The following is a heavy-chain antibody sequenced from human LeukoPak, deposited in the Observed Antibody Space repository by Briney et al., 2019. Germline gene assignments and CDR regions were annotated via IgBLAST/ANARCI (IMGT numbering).Heavy chain of an antibody. Sequence: ETLPVTCAVYGESSSGYYWSWIRQPTGKGLEWIGEINHSGSTNYNPSLKSRVTISVDTSKNELSLKLNSVTAADTAVYYCANALPRRPFDVWGQGTMDADSS. J-gene: IGHJ3*01. V-gene: IGHV4-34*01. CDR2: INHSGST. CDR1: GESSSGYY. CDR3: ANALPRRPFDV.